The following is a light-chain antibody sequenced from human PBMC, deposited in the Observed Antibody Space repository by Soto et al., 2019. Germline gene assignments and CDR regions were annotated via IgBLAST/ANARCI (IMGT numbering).Light chain of an antibody. CDR3: QQYDDWPRT. Sequence: EIVMTQSPATLSVSPGERGPLSCRASQNIRNNLAWYQQRPGQAPRLLIYDASITATGIPARFSGGGSGTEFILTISSLQSEDFAVYYCQQYDDWPRTFGQGTKVDI. V-gene: IGKV3-15*01. J-gene: IGKJ1*01. CDR1: QNIRNN. CDR2: DAS.